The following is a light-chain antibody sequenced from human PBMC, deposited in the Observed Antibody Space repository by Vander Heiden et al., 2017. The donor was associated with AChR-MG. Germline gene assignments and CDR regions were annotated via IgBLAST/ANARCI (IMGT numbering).Light chain of an antibody. CDR2: EVN. V-gene: IGLV2-23*02. Sequence: QSALTQPASVSGSPGQSITISCTGTISDVGSYNFVSWYQQSPRQVPKLRIYEVNKRPSGVSDRFSGSKSGDTASLTISGLQAEDEAYYYCCSYAGSGLIFGGGTKLTVL. CDR3: CSYAGSGLI. J-gene: IGLJ2*01. CDR1: ISDVGSYNF.